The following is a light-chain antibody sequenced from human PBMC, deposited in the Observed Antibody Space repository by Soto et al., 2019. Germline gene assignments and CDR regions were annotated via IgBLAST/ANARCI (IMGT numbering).Light chain of an antibody. CDR1: QSVSSNF. V-gene: IGKV3-20*01. J-gene: IGKJ5*01. CDR3: QQYGSSPIT. Sequence: EIVLTQSPGTLSLSPGERATLSCRASQSVSSNFLAWYQQKPGQAPRLLIYGASSRATGIPDRFSGSGSGTDFTLTISRLEPEDFAVYYCQQYGSSPITFGQGTRREIK. CDR2: GAS.